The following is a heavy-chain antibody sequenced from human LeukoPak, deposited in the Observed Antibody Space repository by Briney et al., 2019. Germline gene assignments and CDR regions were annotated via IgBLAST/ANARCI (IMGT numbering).Heavy chain of an antibody. V-gene: IGHV3-9*03. CDR1: GFTFDDYA. CDR3: ATELGYCSGGSCWRTHSNAFDI. CDR2: ITWNSVRK. Sequence: GGSLRLSCAASGFTFDDYAMHWVRQAPGKGLEWVSGITWNSVRKGYADSVKGRFTISRDNAKNSLYLQMSSLRAEDMALYYCATELGYCSGGSCWRTHSNAFDIWGQGTMVTVSS. D-gene: IGHD2-15*01. J-gene: IGHJ3*02.